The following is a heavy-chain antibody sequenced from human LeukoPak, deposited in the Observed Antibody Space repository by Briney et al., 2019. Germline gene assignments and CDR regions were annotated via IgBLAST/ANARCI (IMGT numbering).Heavy chain of an antibody. CDR3: ARDRCSGGSCYLD. D-gene: IGHD2-15*01. CDR1: GGSISSGGYY. V-gene: IGHV4-31*03. Sequence: SETLSLTCTVSGGSISSGGYYWSWIRQHPGKGLEWIGYIYYSGSTYYNPSLKSRVTISVDTSKNQFSLKLSSVTAADTAVYYCARDRCSGGSCYLDWGQGTLVTVSS. CDR2: IYYSGST. J-gene: IGHJ4*02.